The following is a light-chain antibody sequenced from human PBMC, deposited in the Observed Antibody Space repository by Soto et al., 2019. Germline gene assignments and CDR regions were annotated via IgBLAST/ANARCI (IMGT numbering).Light chain of an antibody. V-gene: IGLV2-14*03. CDR1: RSDVGGYKY. Sequence: QSVVPQPAPVCGSPWPSNTNSCTGPRSDVGGYKYVSWYQHHPGKAPKPIIYDVSNRPSGVSIRFSGSKSDNTASLTISGLRPEDEADYHCSSYTTSNTRQIVFGTGTKVTVL. CDR3: SSYTTSNTRQIV. J-gene: IGLJ1*01. CDR2: DVS.